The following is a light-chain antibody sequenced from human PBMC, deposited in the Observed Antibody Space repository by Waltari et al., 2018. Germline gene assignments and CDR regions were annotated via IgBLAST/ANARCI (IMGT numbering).Light chain of an antibody. CDR3: QQYYRTPQT. CDR1: KSVLYSSNNKNY. CDR2: WAS. V-gene: IGKV4-1*01. J-gene: IGKJ1*01. Sequence: DIVMTQSPDSLAVSLGERATINCKSSKSVLYSSNNKNYLAWYQQKPGQPPKLLVYWASTRESGVPDRFSGSGSGTDFTLTISSLQAEDVAVYYCQQYYRTPQTFGQGTKVEIK.